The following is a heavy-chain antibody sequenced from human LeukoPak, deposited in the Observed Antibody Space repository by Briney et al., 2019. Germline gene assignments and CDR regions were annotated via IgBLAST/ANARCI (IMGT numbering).Heavy chain of an antibody. CDR1: GGFIRGYF. CDR2: IYTSGST. J-gene: IGHJ5*02. V-gene: IGHV4-4*07. CDR3: ARSGYNNWFDP. Sequence: SETLALTCTVSGGFIRGYFWSWIRQPAGKGLEWIGRIYTSGSTYYNPSLKSRLTMSVDTDTSKNQFSLKLSSVTAADTAVYYCARSGYNNWFDPWGQGTLVTVSS. D-gene: IGHD5-24*01.